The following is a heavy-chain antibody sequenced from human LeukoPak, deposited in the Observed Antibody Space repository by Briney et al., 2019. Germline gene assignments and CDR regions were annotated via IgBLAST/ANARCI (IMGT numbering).Heavy chain of an antibody. D-gene: IGHD3-10*01. J-gene: IGHJ6*02. CDR2: IYSGGST. CDR1: GFIVSSNY. V-gene: IGHV3-53*01. CDR3: ARERFTMIRGVMYYNGIDV. Sequence: GGSLRLSCAASGFIVSSNYMTWVRRAPGKGLEWVSVIYSGGSTYYADSVKGRFTISRDNSKNTMYLQMNSLRAEDTAVYHCARERFTMIRGVMYYNGIDVWGQGTTVTVSS.